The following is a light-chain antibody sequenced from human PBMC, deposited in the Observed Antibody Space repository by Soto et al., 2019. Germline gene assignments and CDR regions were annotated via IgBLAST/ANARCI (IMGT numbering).Light chain of an antibody. J-gene: IGKJ4*01. V-gene: IGKV3-15*01. CDR1: QSVSSN. CDR3: QQYNNWPLT. Sequence: IVLTQSPDTLSVSPGERATLSCRASQSVSSNLAWYQQKHGQAPRLLIYGASTRATGIPAKFSGSGSGTEFTLTISSLQSEDFAVYYCQQYNNWPLTFGGGTKVDIK. CDR2: GAS.